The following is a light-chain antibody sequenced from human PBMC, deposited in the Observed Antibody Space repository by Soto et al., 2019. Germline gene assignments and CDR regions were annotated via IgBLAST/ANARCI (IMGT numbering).Light chain of an antibody. Sequence: QSVLTQPPSVSGAPGQRVTISCTGSSSNIGAGYDVHWYQQLPGTAPKLLIYVNSNRPSGVPDRFSGDKSGTSASLAITGLQAEDEADYYCQSYDSSLSVVFGGGTKLTVL. V-gene: IGLV1-40*01. CDR1: SSNIGAGYD. J-gene: IGLJ2*01. CDR3: QSYDSSLSVV. CDR2: VNS.